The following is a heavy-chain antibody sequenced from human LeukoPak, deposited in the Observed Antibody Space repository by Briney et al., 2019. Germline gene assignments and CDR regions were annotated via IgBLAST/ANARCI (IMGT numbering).Heavy chain of an antibody. V-gene: IGHV4-38-2*02. CDR3: ARDLTYYYDSSGYYGGAYFQH. Sequence: SETLSLTCTVSGYSISSGYYWGWIRQPPGKGLEWIGSFYHSGSTYYNPSLKSRVTISVDTSKNQFSLKLNSVTAADTAVYYCARDLTYYYDSSGYYGGAYFQHWGQGTLVTVSS. D-gene: IGHD3-22*01. J-gene: IGHJ1*01. CDR1: GYSISSGYY. CDR2: FYHSGST.